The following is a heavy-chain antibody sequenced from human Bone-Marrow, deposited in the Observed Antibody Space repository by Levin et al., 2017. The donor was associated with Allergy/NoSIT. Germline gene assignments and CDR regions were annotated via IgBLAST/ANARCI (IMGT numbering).Heavy chain of an antibody. J-gene: IGHJ5*02. Sequence: SWGSQEPGTGLEWVSTISVNGDTTHFADSVKGRFTISRENSKNTLYLQMNSLRAEDTAVYYCATGTYGGTWGQGALVTVSS. CDR2: ISVNGDTT. D-gene: IGHD1-1*01. V-gene: IGHV3-23*01. CDR3: ATGTYGGT.